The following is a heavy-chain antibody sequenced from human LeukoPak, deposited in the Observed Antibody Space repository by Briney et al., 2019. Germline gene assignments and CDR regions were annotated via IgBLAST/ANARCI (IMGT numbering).Heavy chain of an antibody. CDR3: ARDIVVVPPGRYYYYGMDV. J-gene: IGHJ6*02. D-gene: IGHD2-2*01. CDR2: INTNTGNP. V-gene: IGHV7-4-1*02. Sequence: GASVKVSCKASGYTFTSYGISWVRQAPGQGLEWMGWINTNTGNPTYAQGFTGRFVFSLDTSVSTAYLQISSLKAEDTAVYYCARDIVVVPPGRYYYYGMDVWGQGTTVTVSS. CDR1: GYTFTSYG.